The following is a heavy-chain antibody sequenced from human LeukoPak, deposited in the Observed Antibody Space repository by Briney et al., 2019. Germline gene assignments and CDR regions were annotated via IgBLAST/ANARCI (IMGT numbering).Heavy chain of an antibody. CDR2: ISNSGDTT. CDR1: GFTFNRYD. V-gene: IGHV3-23*01. D-gene: IGHD2/OR15-2a*01. Sequence: GGSLRLSCAASGFTFNRYDMSWVRQAPGKGLEWVSGISNSGDTTYYADSVKGRLTISRDNSKNTLFLQMNSLRAEDTAVYYCARGDLISGWGQGTLVTVSS. J-gene: IGHJ4*02. CDR3: ARGDLISG.